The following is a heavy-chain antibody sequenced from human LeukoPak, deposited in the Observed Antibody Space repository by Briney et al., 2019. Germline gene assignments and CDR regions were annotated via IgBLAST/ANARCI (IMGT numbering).Heavy chain of an antibody. J-gene: IGHJ4*02. CDR2: INHSGST. V-gene: IGHV4-30-2*01. CDR1: GGSIGSGGYY. D-gene: IGHD6-13*01. CDR3: ARGGQLADY. Sequence: SQTLSLTCTVSGGSIGSGGYYWSWIRQPPGKGLEWIGEINHSGSTNYNPSLKSRVTISVDTSKNQFSLKLSSVTAADTAVYYCARGGQLADYWGQGTLVTVSS.